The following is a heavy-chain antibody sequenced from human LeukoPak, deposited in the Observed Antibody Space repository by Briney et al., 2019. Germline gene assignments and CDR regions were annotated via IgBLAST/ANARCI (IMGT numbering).Heavy chain of an antibody. CDR3: ARALSWTTDSYYYMDV. J-gene: IGHJ6*03. V-gene: IGHV1-18*01. CDR1: GYTFTSYG. Sequence: ASVKVSCKASGYTFTSYGISWVRQAPGQGLEWMGWISAYNGNTNYAQKLQGRVTMTTDTSTSTAYMELSSLRSEDTAVYYCARALSWTTDSYYYMDVWGKGTTVTVSS. D-gene: IGHD3/OR15-3a*01. CDR2: ISAYNGNT.